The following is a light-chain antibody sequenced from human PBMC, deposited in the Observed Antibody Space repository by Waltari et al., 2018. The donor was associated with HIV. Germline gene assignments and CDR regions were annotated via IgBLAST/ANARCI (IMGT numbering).Light chain of an antibody. CDR3: AAWDGSLSNYV. CDR2: SNY. J-gene: IGLJ1*01. Sequence: QSVLTQPPSASGTPGQRVTVSCSGSRSNIGSIYVYWYQQLPGTAPKLLIYSNYQPPSGVPDRFSGSTSGTSASLAISGLRSEDEADYYCAAWDGSLSNYVFGTGTKVTVL. CDR1: RSNIGSIY. V-gene: IGLV1-47*02.